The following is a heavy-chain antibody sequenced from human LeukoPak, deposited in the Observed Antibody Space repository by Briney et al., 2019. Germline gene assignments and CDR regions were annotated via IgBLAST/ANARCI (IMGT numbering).Heavy chain of an antibody. D-gene: IGHD3-3*01. CDR2: IKQDGSEK. CDR1: GFTFSSYW. Sequence: PGGSLRLSCAASGFTFSSYWMSWVRQAPGKGLEWVANIKQDGSEKYYVDSVKGRFTISRDNAKNSLYLQMNSLRAEDTAVYYCARVGLNPSGTDYDFWSGYYLGAPVTPGFYYYYYMDVWGKGTTVTVSS. J-gene: IGHJ6*03. V-gene: IGHV3-7*01. CDR3: ARVGLNPSGTDYDFWSGYYLGAPVTPGFYYYYYMDV.